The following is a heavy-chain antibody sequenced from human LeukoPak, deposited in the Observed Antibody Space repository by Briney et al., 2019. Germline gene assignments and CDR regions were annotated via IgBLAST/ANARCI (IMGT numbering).Heavy chain of an antibody. CDR3: ARDGYAPH. J-gene: IGHJ4*02. V-gene: IGHV4-39*07. Sequence: PPETLSLTCTVSGGSISSSSYYWGWIRQPPGKGLEWIGTIYYSGSTYYNPSLKSRVTISVDTSKNQFSLKLSSVTAADTAVYYCARDGYAPHWGQGTLVTVSS. CDR1: GGSISSSSYY. CDR2: IYYSGST. D-gene: IGHD5-12*01.